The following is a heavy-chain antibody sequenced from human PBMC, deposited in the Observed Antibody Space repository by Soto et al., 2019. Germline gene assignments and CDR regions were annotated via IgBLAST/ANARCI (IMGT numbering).Heavy chain of an antibody. J-gene: IGHJ4*02. V-gene: IGHV3-64*01. CDR1: GFTFSSYD. D-gene: IGHD1-7*01. Sequence: EVQLAESGGGMVQPGGSLRLSCVASGFTFSSYDMHWVRQAPGKGLEYVSSIRSNGGTTYDGNPVEGRFTISTDNSKTTIYLQMGSLSAAALAVYYCVRRVSGNYDYWGQGTLVTVSS. CDR3: VRRVSGNYDY. CDR2: IRSNGGTT.